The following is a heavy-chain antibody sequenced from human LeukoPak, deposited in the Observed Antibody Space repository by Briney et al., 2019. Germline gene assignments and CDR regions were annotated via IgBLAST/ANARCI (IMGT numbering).Heavy chain of an antibody. CDR2: INPNSGGT. D-gene: IGHD1-1*01. CDR3: ARARTLNEGSDY. J-gene: IGHJ4*02. Sequence: GASVKASCKASGYTFTGYYMHWVRQAPGQGLEWMGWINPNSGGTNYAQKFQGRVTMTRDTSISTAYMELSRLRSDDTAVYYCARARTLNEGSDYWGQGTLVTVSS. V-gene: IGHV1-2*02. CDR1: GYTFTGYY.